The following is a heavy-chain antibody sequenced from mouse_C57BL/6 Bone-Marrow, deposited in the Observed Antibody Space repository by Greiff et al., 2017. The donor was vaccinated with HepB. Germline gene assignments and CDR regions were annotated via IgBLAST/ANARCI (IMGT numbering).Heavy chain of an antibody. Sequence: VQLQQSGPELVKPGASVKISCKASGYSFTDYNMNWVKQSNGKSLEWIGVINPNYGTTSYNQKFKGKATLTVDQSSSTAYSQLNSLTSEDAAVYYCARLNYYGSRGGDYFDYWGQGTTLTVSS. J-gene: IGHJ2*01. V-gene: IGHV1-39*01. D-gene: IGHD1-1*01. CDR1: GYSFTDYN. CDR2: INPNYGTT. CDR3: ARLNYYGSRGGDYFDY.